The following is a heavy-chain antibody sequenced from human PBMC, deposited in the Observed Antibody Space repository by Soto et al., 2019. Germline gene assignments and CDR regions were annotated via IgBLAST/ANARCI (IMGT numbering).Heavy chain of an antibody. CDR2: IYYSGST. CDR1: GGSISSGGYY. J-gene: IGHJ4*02. CDR3: ATLGIAAAGIDY. D-gene: IGHD6-13*01. V-gene: IGHV4-31*03. Sequence: QVQLQESGPGLVKPSQTLSLTCTVSGGSISSGGYYWSWIRQHPGKGLEWIGYIYYSGSTYYNPSLKIRVTISVDTSKNQFSLKLSSVTAADTAVYYCATLGIAAAGIDYWGQGTLVTVSS.